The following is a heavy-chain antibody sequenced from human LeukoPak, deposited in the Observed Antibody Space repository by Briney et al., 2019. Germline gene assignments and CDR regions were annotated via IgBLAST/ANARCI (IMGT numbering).Heavy chain of an antibody. Sequence: PGGSLRLSCAASGFTFDDYGMSWVRQAPGKGLEWVSGINWSGGSTGYADSVKGRFTISRDNAKNSLYLQMNSLRAEDTALYYCARLVGIYPYYYYYMDVWGKGTTVTVSS. V-gene: IGHV3-20*04. CDR1: GFTFDDYG. J-gene: IGHJ6*03. CDR2: INWSGGST. D-gene: IGHD2-21*01. CDR3: ARLVGIYPYYYYYMDV.